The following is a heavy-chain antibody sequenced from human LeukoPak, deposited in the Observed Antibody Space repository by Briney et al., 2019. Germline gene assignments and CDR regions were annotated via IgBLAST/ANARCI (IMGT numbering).Heavy chain of an antibody. CDR2: INAGNGNT. Sequence: ASVKVSCKASGYTFTSYAMHWVRQAPGQRLEWMGWINAGNGNTKYSQKFQGRVTITRDTSASTAYMELSSLRSEDTAVYYCARDLGEWPYYYGTDVWGQGTTVTVSS. D-gene: IGHD3-16*01. CDR1: GYTFTSYA. V-gene: IGHV1-3*01. J-gene: IGHJ6*02. CDR3: ARDLGEWPYYYGTDV.